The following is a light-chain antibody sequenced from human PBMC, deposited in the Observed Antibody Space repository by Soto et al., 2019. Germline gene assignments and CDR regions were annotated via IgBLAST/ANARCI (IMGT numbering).Light chain of an antibody. CDR1: QSVSSY. CDR2: DAS. Sequence: EIVLTQSPATPPLSTGERATLSCRASQSVSSYLAWYQQKPGQAPRLLIYDASTRATGIPARFSGSGSGTDFTLTISSLEPEDFAVYYCQQRSNWKTFGQGTKLEIK. V-gene: IGKV3-11*01. CDR3: QQRSNWKT. J-gene: IGKJ2*01.